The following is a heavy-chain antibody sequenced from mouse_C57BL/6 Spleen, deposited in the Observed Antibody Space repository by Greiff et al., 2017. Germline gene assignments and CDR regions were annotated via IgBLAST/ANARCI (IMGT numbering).Heavy chain of an antibody. V-gene: IGHV1-55*01. D-gene: IGHD2-5*01. Sequence: QVQLQQPGAELVKPGASVKMSCKASGYTFTSYWITWVKPRPGQGLEWIGDIYPGSGSTNYNEKFKSKATLTVDTSSSTAYMQLSSLTYEDSAANYCARKDDSNYYAMDYWGQGTSVTGSS. CDR1: GYTFTSYW. J-gene: IGHJ4*01. CDR3: ARKDDSNYYAMDY. CDR2: IYPGSGST.